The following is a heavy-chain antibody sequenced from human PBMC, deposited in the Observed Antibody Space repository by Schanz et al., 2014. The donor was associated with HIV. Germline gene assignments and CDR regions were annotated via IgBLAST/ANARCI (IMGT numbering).Heavy chain of an antibody. Sequence: EVQLLASGGGLVEPGESLRLSCAVSGFTFSSHAMTWVRQAPGKGLEWVSGISISGETTYYADSVKGRFTISRDNSKNTLYLQMSSLRVEDTAVYYCANEEVPNDYWGQGTLVTVSS. CDR1: GFTFSSHA. V-gene: IGHV3-23*01. J-gene: IGHJ4*02. CDR3: ANEEVPNDY. CDR2: ISISGETT.